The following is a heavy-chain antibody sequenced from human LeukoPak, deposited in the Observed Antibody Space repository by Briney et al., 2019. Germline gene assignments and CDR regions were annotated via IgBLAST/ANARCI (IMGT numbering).Heavy chain of an antibody. V-gene: IGHV4-34*01. D-gene: IGHD5-18*01. CDR3: ARQPRGYSYGYHFDY. Sequence: SETLSLTCAVYGGSFSGYYWSWIRQPPGKGLEWIGEINHSGSTNYNPSLKSRVTISVDTSKNQFSLKLSSVTAADTAVYYCARQPRGYSYGYHFDYWGQGTLVTVSS. CDR1: GGSFSGYY. J-gene: IGHJ4*02. CDR2: INHSGST.